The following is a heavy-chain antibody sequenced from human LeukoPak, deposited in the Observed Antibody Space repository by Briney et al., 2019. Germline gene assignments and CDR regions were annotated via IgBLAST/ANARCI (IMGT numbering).Heavy chain of an antibody. J-gene: IGHJ5*02. V-gene: IGHV1-46*01. Sequence: ASVKVSCKASGYTFTSYYMHWLRQAPGQGREWMGIINLSGGSTSYAQKFQGRVTMTRDTSTSTVYMELSSLRSEDTAVYYCARDYYGAGTPYSGMLFDPWGQGTLVTVSS. CDR1: GYTFTSYY. CDR3: ARDYYGAGTPYSGMLFDP. CDR2: INLSGGST. D-gene: IGHD3-10*01.